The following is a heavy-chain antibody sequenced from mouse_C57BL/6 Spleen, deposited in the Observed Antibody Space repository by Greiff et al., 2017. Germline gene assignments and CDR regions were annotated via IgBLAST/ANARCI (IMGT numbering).Heavy chain of an antibody. J-gene: IGHJ3*01. Sequence: QVQLQQSGAELVRPGASVTLSCKASGYTFTDYEMHWVQQTPVHGLEWIGAIDPETGGTASNQKFKGKAILTADKSSSTAYMELRSLTSEDSAVYYCTRNICYSNLFAYWGQGTLVTVSA. D-gene: IGHD2-5*01. V-gene: IGHV1-15*01. CDR1: GYTFTDYE. CDR3: TRNICYSNLFAY. CDR2: IDPETGGT.